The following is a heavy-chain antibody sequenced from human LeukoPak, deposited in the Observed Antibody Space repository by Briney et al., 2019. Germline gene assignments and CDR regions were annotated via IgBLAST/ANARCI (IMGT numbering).Heavy chain of an antibody. CDR1: GYTFTSHG. Sequence: ASVKVSCKASGYTFTSHGINWVRQAPGQGLEWMGWISGYNGNTDYAQKFQGRVTMTTDRSTNTVYLELRSLRSDDTAVYYCARDLAAFDYCSSTSCYRDLPGYWGQGTLVTVSS. V-gene: IGHV1-18*01. CDR3: ARDLAAFDYCSSTSCYRDLPGY. D-gene: IGHD2-2*01. J-gene: IGHJ4*02. CDR2: ISGYNGNT.